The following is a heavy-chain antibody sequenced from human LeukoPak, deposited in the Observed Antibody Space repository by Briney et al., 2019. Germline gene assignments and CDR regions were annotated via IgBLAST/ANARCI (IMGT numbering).Heavy chain of an antibody. Sequence: PSETLSLTCAVYGGSFSGYYWSWIRQPPGKGLEWLGEINHSGSTNYNPSLKSRVTISVDTSNNQFSLKLSSVTAADTAVYYCAGSAPYYYDSSGDAFDIWGQGTMVTVSS. V-gene: IGHV4-34*01. D-gene: IGHD3-22*01. CDR2: INHSGST. CDR1: GGSFSGYY. CDR3: AGSAPYYYDSSGDAFDI. J-gene: IGHJ3*02.